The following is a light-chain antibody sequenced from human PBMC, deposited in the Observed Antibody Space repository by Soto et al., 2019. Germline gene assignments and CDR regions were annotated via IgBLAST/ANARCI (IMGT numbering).Light chain of an antibody. CDR1: SSDVGGYNY. V-gene: IGLV2-14*01. CDR2: EVS. J-gene: IGLJ2*01. Sequence: QSALTQPASVSGSPGQSITISCTGTSSDVGGYNYVSWYQQHPGKAPKLMIYEVSNRPSGVSNRFSGSKSGNTASLTISGLHAEDEADYYCSSYTSSSTDVVFGGGTQLTV. CDR3: SSYTSSSTDVV.